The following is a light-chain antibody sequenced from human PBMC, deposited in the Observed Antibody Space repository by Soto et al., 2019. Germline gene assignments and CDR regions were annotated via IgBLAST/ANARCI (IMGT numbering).Light chain of an antibody. J-gene: IGLJ3*02. CDR2: EVS. CDR1: SSDVGGYNY. V-gene: IGLV2-14*01. Sequence: QSVLTQPASVSGSPGQSITISCTGTSSDVGGYNYVSWYQQHPGKAPKLMIYEVSNRPSGVSNRFSGSKSGNTASLTISGLQAEDEAHYYYSSYTSSSTRVFGGGTKLTVL. CDR3: SSYTSSSTRV.